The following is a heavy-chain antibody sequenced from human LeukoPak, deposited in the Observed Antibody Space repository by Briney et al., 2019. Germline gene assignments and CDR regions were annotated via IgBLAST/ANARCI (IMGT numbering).Heavy chain of an antibody. CDR2: IYHSGST. Sequence: PSETLSLTCAVSGGSISSSNWWSWVRQPPGKGLEWIGEIYHSGSTNYNPSLKSRVTISVDKSKNQFSLKLSSVTAADTAVYYCARIYNWNHWRHAFDIWGQGTMVTVSS. D-gene: IGHD1-20*01. V-gene: IGHV4-4*02. CDR3: ARIYNWNHWRHAFDI. J-gene: IGHJ3*02. CDR1: GGSISSSNW.